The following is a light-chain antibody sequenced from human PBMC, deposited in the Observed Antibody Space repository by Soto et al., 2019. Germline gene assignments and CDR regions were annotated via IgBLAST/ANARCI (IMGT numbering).Light chain of an antibody. Sequence: DIQMTQSPSSLSASVGDRVTVTCRASENIDIYLNWYQQKPGKAPRLLLYGASSLQSGVPSRFSGTGSWTDFTLTVTSLQPEDFATYYCQQSYNPPLTFGGGTKVEIK. CDR2: GAS. CDR3: QQSYNPPLT. V-gene: IGKV1-39*01. J-gene: IGKJ4*01. CDR1: ENIDIY.